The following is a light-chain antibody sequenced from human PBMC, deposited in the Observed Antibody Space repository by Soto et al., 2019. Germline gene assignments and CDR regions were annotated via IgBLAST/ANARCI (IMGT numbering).Light chain of an antibody. CDR3: QQYSSSPT. CDR2: GAS. Sequence: EIVLTQSPGTLSLSPGERATLSCRASQSVSSSYLAWYEQKPGQAPRLLIYGASSRATGNPDRFIGSGSGTDFTLTISRLEPEDFAVYYWQQYSSSPTFGQGTNVEIK. J-gene: IGKJ1*01. CDR1: QSVSSSY. V-gene: IGKV3-20*01.